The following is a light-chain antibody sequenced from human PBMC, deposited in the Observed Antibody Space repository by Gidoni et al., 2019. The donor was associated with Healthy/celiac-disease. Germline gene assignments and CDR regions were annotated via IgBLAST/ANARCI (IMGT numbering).Light chain of an antibody. CDR2: YDS. CDR1: NIGSKS. CDR3: QVWDSKGVV. Sequence: SYVLTQPPSVSVAPGTTARMTCGGNNIGSKSVHWYQQKPGQAPVLVIYYDSDRPSGSPERFSGSNSGNTATLTISRVEAGDEADYYGQVWDSKGVVCGGGTKLTVL. V-gene: IGLV3-21*04. J-gene: IGLJ2*01.